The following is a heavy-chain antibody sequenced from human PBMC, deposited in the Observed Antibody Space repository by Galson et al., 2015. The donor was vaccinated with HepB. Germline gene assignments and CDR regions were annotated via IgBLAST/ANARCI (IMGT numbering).Heavy chain of an antibody. J-gene: IGHJ6*02. Sequence: SVKVSCKASGGTFSSYAISWVRQAPGQGLEWMGGIIPIFGTANYAQKFQGRVTITADESTSTAYMELSSLRSEDTAVYYCARPYVPWSGYSPNYYYGMDVWGQGTTVTVSS. V-gene: IGHV1-69*13. CDR1: GGTFSSYA. D-gene: IGHD3-3*01. CDR3: ARPYVPWSGYSPNYYYGMDV. CDR2: IIPIFGTA.